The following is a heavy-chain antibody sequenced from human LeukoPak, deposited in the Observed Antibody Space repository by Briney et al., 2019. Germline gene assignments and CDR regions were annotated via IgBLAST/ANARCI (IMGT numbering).Heavy chain of an antibody. CDR1: GFTFGDYA. J-gene: IGHJ4*02. Sequence: KPGRSLRLSCTASGFTFGDYAMSWFRQAPGKGLEWVGFIRSKAYGGTTEYAASVKGRFTISRDDSKSIAYLQMNSLKTEDTAVYYCIRGGYCSSTSCYKGSDYWGQGTQVTVSS. D-gene: IGHD2-2*02. CDR3: IRGGYCSSTSCYKGSDY. CDR2: IRSKAYGGTT. V-gene: IGHV3-49*05.